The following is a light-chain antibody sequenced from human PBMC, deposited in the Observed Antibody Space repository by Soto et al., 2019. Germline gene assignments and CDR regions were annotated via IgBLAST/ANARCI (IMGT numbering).Light chain of an antibody. V-gene: IGKV3-15*01. CDR2: GAS. CDR3: QQYHDWPLT. Sequence: ERASLSCRASQSPVTSVAWYQQKPGQAPRLLIYGASTRTTRGPARVSGSGSVTEFTLTISSLQSEDFAVYYCQQYHDWPLTFGGGTKV. J-gene: IGKJ4*01. CDR1: QSPVTS.